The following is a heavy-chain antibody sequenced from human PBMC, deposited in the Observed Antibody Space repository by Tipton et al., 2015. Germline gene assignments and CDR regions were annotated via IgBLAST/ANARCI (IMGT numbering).Heavy chain of an antibody. CDR2: ISMSSRYI. J-gene: IGHJ6*02. Sequence: SLRLSCAASEFTFSNYLMNWVRQAPGKGLEWVSSISMSSRYIYYGDSVKGRFTISRDNAKNSLFLQMNSLRADDTAVYYCARVSRAIYFGPGPIGDFHYGMDVWGHGTTVIVSS. D-gene: IGHD3-10*01. V-gene: IGHV3-21*01. CDR1: EFTFSNYL. CDR3: ARVSRAIYFGPGPIGDFHYGMDV.